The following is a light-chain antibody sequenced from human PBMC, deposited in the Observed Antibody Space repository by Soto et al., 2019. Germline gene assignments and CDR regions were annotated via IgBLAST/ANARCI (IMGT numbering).Light chain of an antibody. Sequence: DIQMTQSPSSLSASVGDRVTITCRASQSITNYLNWYQQKPGKAPKLLIYAESSLQSGVPSRFSGSESGTDFTLNISSLQPEDFATYYCQQSYSTPWTFGQGTKVEIK. CDR1: QSITNY. J-gene: IGKJ1*01. CDR2: AES. V-gene: IGKV1-39*01. CDR3: QQSYSTPWT.